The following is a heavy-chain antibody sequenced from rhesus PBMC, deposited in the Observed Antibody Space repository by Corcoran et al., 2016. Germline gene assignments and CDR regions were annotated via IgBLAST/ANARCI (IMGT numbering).Heavy chain of an antibody. CDR2: INRGGGST. CDR3: AKYRFDY. J-gene: IGHJ4*01. Sequence: EVQLVETGGGLVQPGGSLKLSCAASGFTFSSYGMSWVRQAPGKGLEWVSAINRGGGSTYYADSVKGRFTISRDNSKNTLSLQMNSLRAEDTAVYYCAKYRFDYWGQGVLVTVSS. V-gene: IGHV3S5*01. CDR1: GFTFSSYG. D-gene: IGHD1-1*01.